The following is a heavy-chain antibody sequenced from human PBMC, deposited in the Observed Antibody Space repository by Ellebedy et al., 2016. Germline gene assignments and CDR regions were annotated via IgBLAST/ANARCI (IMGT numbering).Heavy chain of an antibody. Sequence: ASVKVSCKASGGTFNSYTVSWVRQAPGQGLEWMGWISTYDGNTNYAQNLQGRVTMTTDTSTGTVYMELRSLISDDTAVYYCARDSGRASHFRTCGDYWGQGTLVTVSS. CDR2: ISTYDGNT. D-gene: IGHD1-14*01. J-gene: IGHJ4*02. CDR1: GGTFNSYT. CDR3: ARDSGRASHFRTCGDY. V-gene: IGHV1-18*01.